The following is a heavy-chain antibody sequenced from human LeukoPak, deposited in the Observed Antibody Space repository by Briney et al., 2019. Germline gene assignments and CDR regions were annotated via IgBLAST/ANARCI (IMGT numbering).Heavy chain of an antibody. CDR3: AKDRIPIAAAYDY. CDR2: ISYDGSNK. Sequence: PGGSLRLSCAASGFTFSSYGMHWVRQAPGKGLEWVAVISYDGSNKYYADSVKGRFTISRDNSKNTLYLQMNSLRAEDTAVYYCAKDRIPIAAAYDYWGQGTLVTVSS. CDR1: GFTFSSYG. V-gene: IGHV3-30*18. D-gene: IGHD6-13*01. J-gene: IGHJ4*02.